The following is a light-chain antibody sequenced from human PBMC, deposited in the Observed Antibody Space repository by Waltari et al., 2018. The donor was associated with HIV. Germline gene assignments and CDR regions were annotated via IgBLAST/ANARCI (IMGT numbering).Light chain of an antibody. CDR2: STN. CDR3: LLYYDGVRV. Sequence: QTVVTQGPSLTVSPGGTVTLTCASNTGAVTSGHYPNWFQQKPGQAPRALIYSTNNKHSWTPARFSGSLLGGKAALTLSGVQPEDEAEYYCLLYYDGVRVFGGGTKLTVL. V-gene: IGLV7-43*01. J-gene: IGLJ3*02. CDR1: TGAVTSGHY.